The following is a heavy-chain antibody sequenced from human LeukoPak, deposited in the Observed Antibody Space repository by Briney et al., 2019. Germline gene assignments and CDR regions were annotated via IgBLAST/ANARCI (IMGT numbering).Heavy chain of an antibody. CDR3: AKDIGSGSYWYYYYGMDV. D-gene: IGHD3-10*01. V-gene: IGHV3-23*01. CDR2: VSGSGGST. J-gene: IGHJ6*02. CDR1: GFTFSSYA. Sequence: GGSLRLSCAASGFTFSSYAMSWVRQAPGKGLEGVSAVSGSGGSTYYADSVKGRFTISRDNSKNTLYLQMNSLRAEDTAVYYCAKDIGSGSYWYYYYGMDVWGQGTTVTVS.